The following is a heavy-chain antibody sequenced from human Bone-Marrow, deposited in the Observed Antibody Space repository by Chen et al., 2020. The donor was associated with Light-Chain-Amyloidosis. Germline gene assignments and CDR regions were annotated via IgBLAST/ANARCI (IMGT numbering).Heavy chain of an antibody. J-gene: IGHJ3*02. D-gene: IGHD3-9*01. V-gene: IGHV3-23*01. CDR3: AKDISYDDILPGYPADAFDI. Sequence: VRQAPGKGLEWVSTISGSGGSRYYGDSVKGRLTISRDNSKNALFLQMNSLKAEDTAVYYCAKDISYDDILPGYPADAFDIWGQGTMVTVSS. CDR2: ISGSGGSR.